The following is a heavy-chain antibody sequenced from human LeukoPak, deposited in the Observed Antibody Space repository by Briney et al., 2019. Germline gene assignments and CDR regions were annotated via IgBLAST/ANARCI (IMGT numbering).Heavy chain of an antibody. CDR1: GDSISRNSHY. D-gene: IGHD4-17*01. V-gene: IGHV4-61*02. Sequence: PSQSLSLTCTVSGDSISRNSHYWCWIRESAGKGLEWIARLNASGNINYNPSLKSRLTMSLDPSENKLSLKLSSVTAADTAVYYCARGRPSGDFFDYWGQGALVTVSS. J-gene: IGHJ4*02. CDR3: ARGRPSGDFFDY. CDR2: LNASGNI.